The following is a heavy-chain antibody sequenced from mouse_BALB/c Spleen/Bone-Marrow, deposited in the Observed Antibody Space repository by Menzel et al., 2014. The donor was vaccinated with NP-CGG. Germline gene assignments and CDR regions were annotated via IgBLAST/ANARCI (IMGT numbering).Heavy chain of an antibody. CDR2: IYPGNVNT. CDR1: GYAFTSYY. J-gene: IGHJ4*01. CDR3: ARGDYYRSPMDY. V-gene: IGHV1S56*01. D-gene: IGHD2-14*01. Sequence: VKLVESGPELVKPGSSVRISCKASGYAFTSYYIHWVKQRPGQGLEWIGWIYPGNVNTNYNEKFEDKATLTADKSSSTAYMHLSSLTSEDSAVYSCARGDYYRSPMDYWGQGTSVTVSS.